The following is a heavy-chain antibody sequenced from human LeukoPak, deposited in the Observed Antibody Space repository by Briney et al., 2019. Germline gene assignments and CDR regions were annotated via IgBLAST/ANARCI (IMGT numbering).Heavy chain of an antibody. D-gene: IGHD3-10*01. Sequence: SETLSLTCTVSGGSISGYYWGWIRQPAGKGLEWIGRIFSSGDATYNPSLKSRVTMSVDTSKNQFSLKLSSVTAADTAVYYCARGEVSMVRGVISPFDYWGQGTLVTVSS. CDR2: IFSSGDA. J-gene: IGHJ4*02. V-gene: IGHV4-4*07. CDR3: ARGEVSMVRGVISPFDY. CDR1: GGSISGYY.